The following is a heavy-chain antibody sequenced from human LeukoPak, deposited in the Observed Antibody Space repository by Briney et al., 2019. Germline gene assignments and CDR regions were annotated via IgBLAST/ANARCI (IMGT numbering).Heavy chain of an antibody. Sequence: GGSLRLSCAASGFTFSSYAMHWVRQAPGKGLEWVAVISYDGSNKYYADSVKGRFTISRDNAKNSLYLQMNSLRAEDTALYYCAKDKVPGIAVAGTFDYWGQGTLVTVSS. J-gene: IGHJ4*02. CDR1: GFTFSSYA. CDR3: AKDKVPGIAVAGTFDY. V-gene: IGHV3-30*01. D-gene: IGHD6-19*01. CDR2: ISYDGSNK.